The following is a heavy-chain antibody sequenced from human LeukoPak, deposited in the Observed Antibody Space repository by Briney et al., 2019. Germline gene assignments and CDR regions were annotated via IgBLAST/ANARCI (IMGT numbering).Heavy chain of an antibody. CDR3: ARRSYYYYGMDV. J-gene: IGHJ6*02. D-gene: IGHD6-6*01. Sequence: PGGSLRLSCAASGFTFNRYWMHWVRQVPGKGLVWVSRINSDGSSTTYADSVKGRFTISRDNARNTLYLQMNSLRAEDTAVYYCARRSYYYYGMDVWGQGTTVTVSS. CDR1: GFTFNRYW. CDR2: INSDGSST. V-gene: IGHV3-74*01.